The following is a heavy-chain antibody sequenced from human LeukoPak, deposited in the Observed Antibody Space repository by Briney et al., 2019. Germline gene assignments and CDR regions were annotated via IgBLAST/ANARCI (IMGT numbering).Heavy chain of an antibody. V-gene: IGHV3-23*01. Sequence: GGSLRLSCAASGFTFSSSAMSWVRQAPGKGLEWVSAISNNGGYTYYADSVQGRFTISRDNSKSTLCLQMNSLRAEDTAVYYCAKDVGKWESLHFFDYWGQGTLATVSS. CDR2: ISNNGGYT. D-gene: IGHD1-26*01. CDR3: AKDVGKWESLHFFDY. J-gene: IGHJ4*02. CDR1: GFTFSSSA.